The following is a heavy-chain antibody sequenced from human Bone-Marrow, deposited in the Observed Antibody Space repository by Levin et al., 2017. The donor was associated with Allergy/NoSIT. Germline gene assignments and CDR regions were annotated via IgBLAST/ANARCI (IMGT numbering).Heavy chain of an antibody. CDR1: GFTFSDYY. D-gene: IGHD6-19*01. V-gene: IGHV3-11*05. CDR3: ARDSSGWSPFRDYFDY. CDR2: ISSSSSYT. J-gene: IGHJ4*02. Sequence: GESLKISCAASGFTFSDYYMSWIRQAPGKGLEWVSYISSSSSYTNYADSVKGRFTISRDNAKNSLYLQMNSLRAEDTAVYYCARDSSGWSPFRDYFDYWGQGTLVTVSS.